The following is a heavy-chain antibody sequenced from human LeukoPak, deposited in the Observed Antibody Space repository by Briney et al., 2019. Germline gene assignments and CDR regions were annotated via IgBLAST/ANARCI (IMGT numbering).Heavy chain of an antibody. CDR2: TYYRSKWYN. D-gene: IGHD1-1*01. Sequence: SQTLSLTCAISGDSVSSNSAAWNWLRQSPSRGLEWLGSTYYRSKWYNDYAVSVKSRITINPDTSKNQFSLQLNSVTPEDTAVYYCARVRDDLDLKGSLDIWGQGTMVTVSS. CDR3: ARVRDDLDLKGSLDI. J-gene: IGHJ3*02. CDR1: GDSVSSNSAA. V-gene: IGHV6-1*01.